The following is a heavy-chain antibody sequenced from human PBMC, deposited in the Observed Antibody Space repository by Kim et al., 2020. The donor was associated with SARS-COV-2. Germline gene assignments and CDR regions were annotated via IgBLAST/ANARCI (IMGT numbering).Heavy chain of an antibody. CDR1: GFTFSSYG. CDR3: AKDLPNYDYVWGSYRYRNYYYGMDV. V-gene: IGHV3-30*18. D-gene: IGHD3-16*02. J-gene: IGHJ6*02. CDR2: ISYDGSNK. Sequence: GGSLRLSCAASGFTFSSYGMHWVRQAPGKGLEWVAVISYDGSNKYYADSVKGRFTISRDNSKNTLYLQMNSLRAEDTAVYYCAKDLPNYDYVWGSYRYRNYYYGMDVWGQGTTVTVSS.